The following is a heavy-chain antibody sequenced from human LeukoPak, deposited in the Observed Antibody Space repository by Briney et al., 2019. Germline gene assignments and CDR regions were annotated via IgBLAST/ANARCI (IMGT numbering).Heavy chain of an antibody. D-gene: IGHD3-16*01. Sequence: NPSETLSLTCAVYGGSFSGYYWSWIRQPPGKGMEWIGEINHSGSTNYSASLKSRVTISLDTSKNQLSLRLSSVTAADTAVYYCARGEPLRLGELDYFDPWGQGTLVTVS. CDR2: INHSGST. J-gene: IGHJ5*02. CDR3: ARGEPLRLGELDYFDP. CDR1: GGSFSGYY. V-gene: IGHV4-34*01.